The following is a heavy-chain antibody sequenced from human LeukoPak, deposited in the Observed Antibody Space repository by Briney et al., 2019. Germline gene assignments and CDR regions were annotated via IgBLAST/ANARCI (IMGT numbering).Heavy chain of an antibody. V-gene: IGHV1-46*01. CDR2: INSSGGTT. CDR3: ARDWSGEILPADLDY. CDR1: GYSFTSYP. Sequence: ASVKISCKTSGYSFTSYPIHWVRQAPGQGLDWMGMINSSGGTTSSAQQFQGRVTVTSDTSTSTVYMELTSLTSGDTAVYYCARDWSGEILPADLDYWGQGTLVIVSS. J-gene: IGHJ4*02. D-gene: IGHD2-2*01.